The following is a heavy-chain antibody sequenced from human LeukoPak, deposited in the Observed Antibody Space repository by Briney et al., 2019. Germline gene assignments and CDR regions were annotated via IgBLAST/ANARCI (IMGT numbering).Heavy chain of an antibody. Sequence: GGSLRLSCAVSGFAFGSEAMSWVRQSPARGLEWVASISPGGGTTYYADYVKGRFTISRDNAKNSLYLQMNSLRAEDTAVYYCARDRYDYYDSSGYPTDYWGQGTLVTVSS. V-gene: IGHV3-23*01. J-gene: IGHJ4*02. CDR2: ISPGGGTT. CDR3: ARDRYDYYDSSGYPTDY. CDR1: GFAFGSEA. D-gene: IGHD3-22*01.